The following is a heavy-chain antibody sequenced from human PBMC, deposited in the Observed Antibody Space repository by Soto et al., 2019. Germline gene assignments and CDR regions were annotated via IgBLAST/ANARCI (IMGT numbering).Heavy chain of an antibody. CDR1: GFTFSSYA. J-gene: IGHJ4*02. D-gene: IGHD4-17*01. CDR3: ARGPIHYGDYLDY. V-gene: IGHV3-30-3*01. CDR2: ISYDGSNK. Sequence: QVQLVESGGGVVQPGRSVRLSCAASGFTFSSYAMHWVRKAPGKGLEWVAVISYDGSNKYYADSVKGRFTISRDNSKNTLYLQMNSLRAEDTAVYYCARGPIHYGDYLDYWGQGTLVTVSS.